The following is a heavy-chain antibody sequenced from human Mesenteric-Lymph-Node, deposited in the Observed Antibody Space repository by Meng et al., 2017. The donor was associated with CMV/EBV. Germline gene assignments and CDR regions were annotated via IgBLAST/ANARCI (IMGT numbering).Heavy chain of an antibody. V-gene: IGHV3-30*02. CDR2: IRFDGSYK. D-gene: IGHD1-26*01. J-gene: IGHJ6*04. CDR1: GFTFSNYG. CDR3: AKGGSGSYPTYGMDG. Sequence: GGSLRLSCAASGFTFSNYGMHWVRQAPGKGLEWVAFIRFDGSYKYYADSVKGRFTISRDNSKNTLYLQMNSLRAEDTAVYYCAKGGSGSYPTYGMDGWGKG.